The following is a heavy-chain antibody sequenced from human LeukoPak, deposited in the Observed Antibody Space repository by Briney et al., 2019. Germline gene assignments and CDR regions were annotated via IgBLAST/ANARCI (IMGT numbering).Heavy chain of an antibody. V-gene: IGHV4-34*01. Sequence: SETLSLTCAAYGGSFSGYYWSWIRQPPGKGLEWIGEINHSGSTNYNPSLKSRVTISVDTSKNQFSLKLSSVTAADTAVYYCARGGGSSSSGWFDPWGQGTLVTVSS. J-gene: IGHJ5*02. D-gene: IGHD6-13*01. CDR1: GGSFSGYY. CDR3: ARGGGSSSSGWFDP. CDR2: INHSGST.